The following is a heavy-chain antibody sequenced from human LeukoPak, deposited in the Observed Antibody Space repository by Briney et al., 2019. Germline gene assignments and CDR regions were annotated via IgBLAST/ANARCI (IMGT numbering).Heavy chain of an antibody. CDR2: ISGSGGST. Sequence: GGSLRLSCAASGFTLGSYAMSWVRQAPGKGLEWVSAISGSGGSTYYADSVKGRFTISRDNSKNTLYLQMNSLRAEDTAVYYCAKPLLRGGLDYWGQGTLVTVSS. CDR3: AKPLLRGGLDY. D-gene: IGHD2-15*01. J-gene: IGHJ4*02. CDR1: GFTLGSYA. V-gene: IGHV3-23*01.